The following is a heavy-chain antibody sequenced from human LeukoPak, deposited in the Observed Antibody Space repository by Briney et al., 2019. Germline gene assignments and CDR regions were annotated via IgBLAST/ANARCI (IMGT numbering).Heavy chain of an antibody. CDR1: GYTFTSYG. CDR3: ARDEPWGYYDSSGYLVENAFDI. Sequence: ASVTVSCKASGYTFTSYGISWVRQAPGQGLEWMGWISAYNGNTNYAQKLQGRVTMTTDTSTSTAYMELRSLRSDDTAVYYCARDEPWGYYDSSGYLVENAFDIWGQGTMVTVSS. V-gene: IGHV1-18*01. D-gene: IGHD3-22*01. CDR2: ISAYNGNT. J-gene: IGHJ3*02.